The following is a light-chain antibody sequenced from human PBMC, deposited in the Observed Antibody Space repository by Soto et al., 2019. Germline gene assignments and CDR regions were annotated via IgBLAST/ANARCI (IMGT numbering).Light chain of an antibody. CDR3: QQYNYYPYT. CDR2: DAS. J-gene: IGKJ2*01. Sequence: DIQMTQSPSTLSASVGDRVTTTCRASQSINSWLAWYQQKPGKAPNLLISDASSLESGVPSRFSGSGSGTEFTLTISSLQPGDFATYYCQQYNYYPYTFGQGTKLEIK. V-gene: IGKV1-5*01. CDR1: QSINSW.